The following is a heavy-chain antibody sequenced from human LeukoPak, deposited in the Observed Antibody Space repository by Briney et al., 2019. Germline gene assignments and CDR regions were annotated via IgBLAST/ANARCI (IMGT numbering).Heavy chain of an antibody. Sequence: ASVKVSCKASGYTFTGYYMHWVRQAPGQGLEWMGWISAYNGNTNYAQKLQGRVTMTTDTSTSTAYMELRSLRSDDTAVYYCARVGYSYGQDFDYWGQGTLVTVSS. V-gene: IGHV1-18*04. D-gene: IGHD5-18*01. J-gene: IGHJ4*02. CDR2: ISAYNGNT. CDR3: ARVGYSYGQDFDY. CDR1: GYTFTGYY.